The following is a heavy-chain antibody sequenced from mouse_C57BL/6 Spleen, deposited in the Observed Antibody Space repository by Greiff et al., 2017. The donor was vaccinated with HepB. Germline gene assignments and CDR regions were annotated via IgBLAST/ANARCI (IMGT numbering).Heavy chain of an antibody. J-gene: IGHJ1*03. CDR2: INPGSGGT. CDR1: GYAFTNYL. CDR3: ARSLGSSYGYFDV. D-gene: IGHD1-1*01. V-gene: IGHV1-54*01. Sequence: VKVVESGAELVRPGTSVKVSCKASGYAFTNYLIEWVKQRPGQGLEWIGVINPGSGGTNYNEKFKGKATLTADKSSSTAYMQLSSLTSEDSAVYFCARSLGSSYGYFDVWGTGTTVTVSS.